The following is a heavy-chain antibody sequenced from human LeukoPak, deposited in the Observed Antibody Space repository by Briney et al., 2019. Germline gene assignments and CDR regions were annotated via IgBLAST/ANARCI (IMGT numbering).Heavy chain of an antibody. CDR3: AKGDRYDTSGYPPGDY. V-gene: IGHV3-43*01. Sequence: GGSLRLSCTASGFTFGDYTMHWVRQAPGKGLEWVSLINWSGGSTHYTDSVKGRFTISRDNSKTSLYLQTNSLKTEDTGLYYCAKGDRYDTSGYPPGDYWGQGTPVTVSS. CDR2: INWSGGST. CDR1: GFTFGDYT. D-gene: IGHD3-22*01. J-gene: IGHJ4*02.